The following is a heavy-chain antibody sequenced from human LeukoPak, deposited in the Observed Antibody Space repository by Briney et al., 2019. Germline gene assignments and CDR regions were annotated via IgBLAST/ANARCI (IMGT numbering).Heavy chain of an antibody. CDR1: GFTFSSYW. CDR2: IKQDGSEK. Sequence: PGGSLRLSCAASGFTFSSYWMSWVRQAPGKGLEWVANIKQDGSEKYYVDSVKGRFTISRDNAKNSLYLQMNSLRAEDTAVYYCARLTGTAGDWFDPWGQGTLVTVSS. D-gene: IGHD1-20*01. CDR3: ARLTGTAGDWFDP. V-gene: IGHV3-7*01. J-gene: IGHJ5*02.